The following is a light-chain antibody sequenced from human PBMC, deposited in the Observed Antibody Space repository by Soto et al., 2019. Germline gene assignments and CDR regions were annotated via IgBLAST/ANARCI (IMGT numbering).Light chain of an antibody. CDR2: EGS. Sequence: QSALTQPASVSGSPGPSITISCTGTSSDVGSYVSWYQQHPGKAPKLMIYEGSKRPSGVSNRFSGSKSGNTASLTISGLQAEDEADYYCCAYAGSGTWVFGGGTKLTVL. CDR3: CAYAGSGTWV. CDR1: SSDVGSY. J-gene: IGLJ3*02. V-gene: IGLV2-23*01.